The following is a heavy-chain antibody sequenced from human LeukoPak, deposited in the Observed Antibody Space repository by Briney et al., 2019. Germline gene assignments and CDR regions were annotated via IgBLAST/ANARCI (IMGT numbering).Heavy chain of an antibody. D-gene: IGHD3-10*01. Sequence: PGGSLRLSCAASGFTFSDYNMRWIRQAPGKGLEWVSSISRSGSTKYYADSVKGRFTISRDNSKNTLYLQVNSLRAEDTAVYYCAKDHSSGYPEAFDIWGQGTMVTVSS. CDR3: AKDHSSGYPEAFDI. CDR2: ISRSGSTK. J-gene: IGHJ3*02. CDR1: GFTFSDYN. V-gene: IGHV3-11*01.